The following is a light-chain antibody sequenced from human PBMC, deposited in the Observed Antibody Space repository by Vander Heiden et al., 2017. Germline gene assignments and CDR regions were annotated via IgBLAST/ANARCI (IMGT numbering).Light chain of an antibody. CDR2: RDN. J-gene: IGLJ3*02. CDR1: SSNIGSNY. Sequence: QSVLTQPPSASATHGQRVTISCSASSSNIGSNYVHWYQQFPGTAPKLLMYRDNQRPSGVPDRFSGSRSGTSASLAISGLRSEDEADHFCAAWDDSLRGPLFGGGTKLTVL. CDR3: AAWDDSLRGPL. V-gene: IGLV1-47*01.